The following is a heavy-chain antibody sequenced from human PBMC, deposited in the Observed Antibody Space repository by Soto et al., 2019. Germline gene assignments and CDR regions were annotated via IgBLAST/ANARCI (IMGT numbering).Heavy chain of an antibody. CDR1: GFTFSGYG. J-gene: IGHJ6*02. CDR2: MSNDGSNK. CDR3: AKGSSSVYYYYYGIDV. D-gene: IGHD6-6*01. Sequence: ESGGGVVQPGRSLRLSCVASGFTFSGYGMHWVRQAPGKGLEWVAVMSNDGSNKYYADSVKGRFTISRDNSKNMLYLQMNSLRAEDTAVYYCAKGSSSVYYYYYGIDVWGQGTTVTVSS. V-gene: IGHV3-30*18.